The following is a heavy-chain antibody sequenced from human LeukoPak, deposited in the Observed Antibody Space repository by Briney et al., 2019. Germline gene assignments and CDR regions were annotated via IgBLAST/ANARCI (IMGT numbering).Heavy chain of an antibody. CDR1: GYTFTKYV. D-gene: IGHD2-21*01. J-gene: IGHJ4*02. Sequence: RASVKVSCTASGYTFTKYVVHWVRQAPGQRPEWMGWINAGNGDTKYSQNFQDRVTITRDTSANTAYMELSSLTSEDTALYYCARDDCGDTCYPGGYWGQGTLVTVSS. V-gene: IGHV1-3*01. CDR2: INAGNGDT. CDR3: ARDDCGDTCYPGGY.